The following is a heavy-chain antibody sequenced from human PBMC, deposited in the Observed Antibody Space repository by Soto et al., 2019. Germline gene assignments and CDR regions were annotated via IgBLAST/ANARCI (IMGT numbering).Heavy chain of an antibody. Sequence: QLQLQESGPGLVKPSETLSLTCTVSGGSISSSSYYWGWIRQPPGKGLEWIGSIYYSGSTYYNPSLKSRVTISVDTSKNQFSLKLSSVTAADTAVYYCARLVVVTAMTFDYWGQGTLVTVSS. J-gene: IGHJ4*02. CDR3: ARLVVVTAMTFDY. CDR2: IYYSGST. CDR1: GGSISSSSYY. V-gene: IGHV4-39*01. D-gene: IGHD2-21*02.